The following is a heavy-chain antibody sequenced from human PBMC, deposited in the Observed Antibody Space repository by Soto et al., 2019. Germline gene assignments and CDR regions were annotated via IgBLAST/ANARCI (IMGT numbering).Heavy chain of an antibody. J-gene: IGHJ3*02. CDR1: GGSISSSSYY. CDR3: ARTPYYAPPGWVALDM. V-gene: IGHV4-31*03. D-gene: IGHD3-10*01. CDR2: IYYSGST. Sequence: SETLSLTCTVSGGSISSSSYYRSWIRQHPGKGLEWIGYIYYSGSTYYNPSLKSRVTISVDTSKNQFSLKLSSVTAADTAVYYCARTPYYAPPGWVALDMWAQGTMVTVSS.